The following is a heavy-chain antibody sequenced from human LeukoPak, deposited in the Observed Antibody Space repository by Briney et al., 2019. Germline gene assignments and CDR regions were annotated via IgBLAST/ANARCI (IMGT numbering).Heavy chain of an antibody. CDR3: ARRSIAVAGTINY. V-gene: IGHV4-4*02. CDR2: IYHSGST. CDR1: GGSISRSNW. D-gene: IGHD6-19*01. Sequence: PSGTLSLTCAVSGGSISRSNWWSWVRQPPGKGLEWIGEIYHSGSTNYNPSLKSRVTISVDKSKNQFSLKLSSVTAADTAVYYCARRSIAVAGTINYWGQGTLVTVSS. J-gene: IGHJ4*02.